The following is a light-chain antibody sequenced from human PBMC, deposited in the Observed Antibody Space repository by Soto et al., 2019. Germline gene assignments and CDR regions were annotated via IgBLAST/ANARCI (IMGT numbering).Light chain of an antibody. CDR1: RSVSSS. Sequence: IVVPQSQATLSVSPGEPVTLSCRVSRSVSSSLAWYQQKPGQAPRLLISGAYTRATGIPARFSGSGSGTDFTLTISRLEPEEFAVFYCKQYGSSPLTFGGGTKVDIK. V-gene: IGKV3-20*01. CDR3: KQYGSSPLT. J-gene: IGKJ4*01. CDR2: GAY.